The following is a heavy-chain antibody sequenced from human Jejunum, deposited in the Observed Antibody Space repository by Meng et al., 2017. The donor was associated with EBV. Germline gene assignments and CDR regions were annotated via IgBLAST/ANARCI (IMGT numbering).Heavy chain of an antibody. CDR1: GFTFNSHP. V-gene: IGHV3-23*04. J-gene: IGHJ5*02. CDR2: ITDSGGST. CDR3: AKLTRA. Sequence: EVRLVGYGGGVAEPGGSMGLACAVSGFTFNSHPLSWGRQAPGKGLEWVSAITDSGGSTYYTDSVKGRFTISRDNSKNTLYLQMNSLRAEDTAVYYCAKLTRAWGQGTLVTVSS.